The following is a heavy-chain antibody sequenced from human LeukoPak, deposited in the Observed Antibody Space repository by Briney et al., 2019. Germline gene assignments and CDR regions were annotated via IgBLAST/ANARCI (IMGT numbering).Heavy chain of an antibody. CDR1: GYTFTSYD. CDR2: MNPNSGNT. CDR3: ARGRIDYYGSGSYYNPHFFDDY. V-gene: IGHV1-8*01. J-gene: IGHJ4*02. Sequence: ASVKVSCKASGYTFTSYDINWVRQATGQGLEWTGWMNPNSGNTGYAQKFQGRVTMTRNTSISTAYMELSSLRSEDTAVYYCARGRIDYYGSGSYYNPHFFDDYWGQGTLVTVSS. D-gene: IGHD3-10*01.